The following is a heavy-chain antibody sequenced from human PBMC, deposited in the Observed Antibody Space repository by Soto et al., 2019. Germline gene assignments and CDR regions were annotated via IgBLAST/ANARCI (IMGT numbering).Heavy chain of an antibody. CDR2: INEDGSEK. CDR3: ARDRSGYPDV. Sequence: ELQLVESGGGLVQPGGSLRLSCAPSGFTFSGYWMSWVRQVPGKGLEWVANINEDGSEKYYVDSVRGRFTISRDNAKKSLYLQVNSLRGEDTGVYYCARDRSGYPDVWGQGTTVTVSS. D-gene: IGHD2-15*01. V-gene: IGHV3-7*01. CDR1: GFTFSGYW. J-gene: IGHJ6*02.